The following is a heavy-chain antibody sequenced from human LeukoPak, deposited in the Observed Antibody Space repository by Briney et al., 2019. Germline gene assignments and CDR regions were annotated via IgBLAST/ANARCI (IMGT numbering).Heavy chain of an antibody. V-gene: IGHV5-51*01. Sequence: GESLKISCKGSGYSFTSYWIGWVRQMPGKGPEWMGIIYPGDSDTRYSPSFQGQVTISADKSISTAYLQWSSLKASDTAMYYCARTRYCSSTSCYSSWFDPWGQGTLVTVSS. J-gene: IGHJ5*02. CDR2: IYPGDSDT. CDR3: ARTRYCSSTSCYSSWFDP. CDR1: GYSFTSYW. D-gene: IGHD2-2*01.